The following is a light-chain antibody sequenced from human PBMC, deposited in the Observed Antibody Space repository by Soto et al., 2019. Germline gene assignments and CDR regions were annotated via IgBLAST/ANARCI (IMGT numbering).Light chain of an antibody. J-gene: IGLJ3*02. V-gene: IGLV2-14*01. CDR2: EVS. CDR1: NSDVGGYNY. CDR3: SSYTTSTTWV. Sequence: QSALTQPASVSGSPGQSIAISCTGTNSDVGGYNYVSWYQHHPGKAPKLMIYEVSNRPSGVSNRFSGSKSGNTASLTISGLRAEDEADYYCSSYTTSTTWVFGGGTKVTVL.